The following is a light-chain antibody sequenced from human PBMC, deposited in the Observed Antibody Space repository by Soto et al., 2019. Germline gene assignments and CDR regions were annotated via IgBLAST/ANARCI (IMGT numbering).Light chain of an antibody. Sequence: DIPLTQSPSFLSASVGDRVTITCRASQGIRNYLAWYQQNPGKAPKLLIYAASTLQSGVPSRFSGSGSGTEFTLTVSSLHPEDFATYYCQQLNSYPLPFGQGTRLEIK. CDR1: QGIRNY. CDR3: QQLNSYPLP. J-gene: IGKJ5*01. CDR2: AAS. V-gene: IGKV1-9*01.